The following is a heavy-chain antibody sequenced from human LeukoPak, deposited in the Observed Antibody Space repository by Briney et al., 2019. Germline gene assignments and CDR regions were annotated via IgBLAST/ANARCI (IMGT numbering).Heavy chain of an antibody. D-gene: IGHD3-3*01. CDR2: ISSSNSSI. CDR1: GFTFSDYY. J-gene: IGHJ6*02. CDR3: ARDSAGYDFWSGSFGMDV. V-gene: IGHV3-11*01. Sequence: GGSLRLSCAASGFTFSDYYMSWIRQVPGKGLEWVSYISSSNSSIYYADSVKGRFTVSRDNAKNSLYLQMNSLRAEDTAVYYCARDSAGYDFWSGSFGMDVWGQGTTVTVSS.